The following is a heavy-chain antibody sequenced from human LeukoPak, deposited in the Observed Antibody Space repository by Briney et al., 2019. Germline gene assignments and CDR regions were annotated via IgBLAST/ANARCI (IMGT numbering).Heavy chain of an antibody. Sequence: PGGSLRLSCAASGFTFSSYSMNWVRQGPGKGLERVSSISSSSSYIYYADSVKGRFTISRDNAKNSLYLQMNSLRAEDTAVYYCARSYSSGFAIDYWGQGTLVTVSS. CDR2: ISSSSSYI. CDR1: GFTFSSYS. V-gene: IGHV3-21*01. J-gene: IGHJ4*02. D-gene: IGHD6-19*01. CDR3: ARSYSSGFAIDY.